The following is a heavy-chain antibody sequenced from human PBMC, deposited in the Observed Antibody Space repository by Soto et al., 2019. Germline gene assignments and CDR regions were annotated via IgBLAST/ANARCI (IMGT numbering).Heavy chain of an antibody. Sequence: QVQLQQWGAGLLKPSETLSLTCAVSGGSFSGYYWSWIRQSPGKGLEWIGDINHSGGTNYNPSLKSPVTISGDTSRSQFSLRLSSVTAADTAVYYCARRLPLSGNSWNGYYYFDSWGLGTLVTVSS. V-gene: IGHV4-34*01. CDR2: INHSGGT. D-gene: IGHD3-3*01. J-gene: IGHJ4*02. CDR1: GGSFSGYY. CDR3: ARRLPLSGNSWNGYYYFDS.